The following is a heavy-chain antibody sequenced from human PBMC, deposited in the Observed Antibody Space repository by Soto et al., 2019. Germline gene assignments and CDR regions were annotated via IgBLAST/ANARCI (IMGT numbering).Heavy chain of an antibody. CDR2: ISGSGGST. CDR3: AKDRVRSSWYKDDAFDI. D-gene: IGHD6-13*01. V-gene: IGHV3-23*01. J-gene: IGHJ3*02. CDR1: GFTFSSYA. Sequence: GGSLRLSCAASGFTFSSYAMSWVRQAPGKGLEWVSAISGSGGSTYYADSVKGRFTISRDNSKNTLYLQMNSLRAEDTAVYYCAKDRVRSSWYKDDAFDIWGQGTMVTVSS.